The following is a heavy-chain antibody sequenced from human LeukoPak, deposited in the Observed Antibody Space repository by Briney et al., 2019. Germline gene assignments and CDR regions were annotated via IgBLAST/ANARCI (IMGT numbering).Heavy chain of an antibody. CDR1: EYTFTGYY. J-gene: IGHJ5*02. CDR2: INPDSGGT. Sequence: GASVKVSCKASEYTFTGYYMHWVRQAPGQGLEWMGWINPDSGGTNYAQKFQGRVTMTRDTSISTAYMELSRLTSDDTAVYYCARDHGLNKRWFDPWGPGTLVTVSS. CDR3: ARDHGLNKRWFDP. D-gene: IGHD1/OR15-1a*01. V-gene: IGHV1-2*02.